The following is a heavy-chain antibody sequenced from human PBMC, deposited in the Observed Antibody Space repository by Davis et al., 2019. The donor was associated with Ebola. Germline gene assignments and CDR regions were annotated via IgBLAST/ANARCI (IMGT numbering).Heavy chain of an antibody. Sequence: GESLKISCAASGFNFRSYGMHWVRQAPDKGLEWVAVIWYDGSRKYYGDSVKGRFTISRDNSNNLLYLQMNSLRAEDTAVYYCARGPRYQLPDYWGQGTLVTVSS. CDR1: GFNFRSYG. J-gene: IGHJ4*02. V-gene: IGHV3-33*01. CDR2: IWYDGSRK. CDR3: ARGPRYQLPDY. D-gene: IGHD2-2*01.